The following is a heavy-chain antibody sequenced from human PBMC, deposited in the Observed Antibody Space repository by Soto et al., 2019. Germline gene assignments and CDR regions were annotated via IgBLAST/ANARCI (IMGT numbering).Heavy chain of an antibody. Sequence: PGGSLRLSCAASGFTFSSYAMSWVRQAPGKGLEWVSAISGSGGSTYYADSVKGRFTISRDNSKNTLYLQMNSLRAEDTAVYYCAKVRSTSHYDILTDDAFDIWGQGTMVTVSS. D-gene: IGHD3-9*01. J-gene: IGHJ3*02. V-gene: IGHV3-23*01. CDR1: GFTFSSYA. CDR3: AKVRSTSHYDILTDDAFDI. CDR2: ISGSGGST.